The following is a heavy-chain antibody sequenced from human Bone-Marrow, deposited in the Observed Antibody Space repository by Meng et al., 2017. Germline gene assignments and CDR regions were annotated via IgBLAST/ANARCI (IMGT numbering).Heavy chain of an antibody. V-gene: IGHV4-34*01. J-gene: IGHJ4*02. D-gene: IGHD3-22*01. CDR3: ARLAYDSSGYWFDY. Sequence: QVHHRHGDAGLLRPSGPLHPTGAFDGGSFRGYDWGVIRQPPGKGLEWIGEINHSGSTNYNPSLKSRVTISVDTSKNQFSLKLSSVTAADTAVYYCARLAYDSSGYWFDYWGQGTLVTVSS. CDR1: GGSFRGYD. CDR2: INHSGST.